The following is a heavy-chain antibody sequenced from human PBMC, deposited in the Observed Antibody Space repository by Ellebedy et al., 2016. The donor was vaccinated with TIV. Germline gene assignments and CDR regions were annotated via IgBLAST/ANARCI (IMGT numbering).Heavy chain of an antibody. CDR2: LYYSGST. V-gene: IGHV4-59*01. Sequence: SETLSLXXTVSGASISTYYWSWIRQPPGKGLEWIGYLYYSGSTNYNPSLKSRVTISVDTSKKQFSLRLNSVTTADTAVYYCARRTTTYLDSSGLYFDLWGRGTLVTVSS. D-gene: IGHD6-19*01. CDR3: ARRTTTYLDSSGLYFDL. J-gene: IGHJ2*01. CDR1: GASISTYY.